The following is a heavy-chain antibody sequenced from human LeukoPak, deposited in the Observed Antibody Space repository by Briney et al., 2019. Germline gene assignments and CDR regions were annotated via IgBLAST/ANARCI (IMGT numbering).Heavy chain of an antibody. Sequence: PGGSPSLSRAVSGFLHSRYSMVWVRQAPGKGLEWVSYISSSSSTIYYADSVKGRFTISRDNAKNSLYLQMKSQRDEDTAVYYCAREGRMPLIVVFCRIWGQGPMVTVSS. D-gene: IGHD3-22*01. J-gene: IGHJ3*02. CDR3: AREGRMPLIVVFCRI. CDR1: GFLHSRYS. CDR2: ISSSSSTI. V-gene: IGHV3-48*02.